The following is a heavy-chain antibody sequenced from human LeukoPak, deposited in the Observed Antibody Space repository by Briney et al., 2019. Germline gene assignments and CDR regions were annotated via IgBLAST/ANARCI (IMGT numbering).Heavy chain of an antibody. D-gene: IGHD3-22*01. CDR2: IKQDGSEK. V-gene: IGHV3-7*01. J-gene: IGHJ6*02. CDR1: GFTFSSYW. CDR3: ARALDYYDSSGYSRYYYYGMDV. Sequence: GWSLRLSCAASGFTFSSYWMSWVRQAPGKGLEWVANIKQDGSEKYYVDSVKGRFTISRDNAKNSLYLQMNSLRAEDTAVYYCARALDYYDSSGYSRYYYYGMDVWGQGTTVTVSS.